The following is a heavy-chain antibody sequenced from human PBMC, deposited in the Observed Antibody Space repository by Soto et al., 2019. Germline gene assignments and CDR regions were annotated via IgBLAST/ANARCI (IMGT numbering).Heavy chain of an antibody. CDR1: GFTFSSYG. CDR3: AKVRRSTYYYYYGMDV. Sequence: EVQLLESGGGLVQPGGSLRLSCAASGFTFSSYGMSWVRQAPGKGLEWVSAISGSGGSTYYADSVKGRFTISRDNSKNTLYLQMNSLRAEDAAVYYCAKVRRSTYYYYYGMDVWGQGPTVTVSS. V-gene: IGHV3-23*01. J-gene: IGHJ6*02. CDR2: ISGSGGST.